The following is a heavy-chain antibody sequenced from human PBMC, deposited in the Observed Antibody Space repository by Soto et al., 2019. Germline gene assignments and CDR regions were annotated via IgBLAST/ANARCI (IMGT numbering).Heavy chain of an antibody. V-gene: IGHV4-31*03. CDR1: GGSISSGGYY. J-gene: IGHJ6*02. Sequence: PSETLSLTCTVSGGSISSGGYYWSWIRQHPGKGLEWIGYIYYSGSTYYNPSLKSRVTISVDTSKNQFSLKLSSVTAADTAVYCCARDILTGYYYYGMDVWGQGTTVTV. CDR3: ARDILTGYYYYGMDV. CDR2: IYYSGST. D-gene: IGHD3-9*01.